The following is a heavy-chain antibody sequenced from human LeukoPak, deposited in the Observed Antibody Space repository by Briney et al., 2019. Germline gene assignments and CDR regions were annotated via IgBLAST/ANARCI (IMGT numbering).Heavy chain of an antibody. CDR2: ISGSGGNA. V-gene: IGHV3-23*01. J-gene: IGHJ4*02. CDR1: GFTFRSYA. D-gene: IGHD6-13*01. Sequence: PGGSLRLSCAASGFTFRSYAMTWVRQAPGKGLEWVSVISGSGGNAYYADSVRGRFTISRDNFKNTLYLQMNSLTAEDTAIYYGAKGGASSWYFVFDYWGQGVLATVSS. CDR3: AKGGASSWYFVFDY.